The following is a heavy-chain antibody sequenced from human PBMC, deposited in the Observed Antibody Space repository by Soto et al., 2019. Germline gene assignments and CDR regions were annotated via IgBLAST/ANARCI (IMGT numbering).Heavy chain of an antibody. V-gene: IGHV3-23*01. CDR3: AKNWDTTSSSSSH. Sequence: EVQLLESGGGLVQPGGSLRLSCAASGFTFSTYAMSWVRQAPGKGLEWVSAISGTGGSTYYAESVKGRFTISRDNSKNTLYLQMNSLRAEDTAVYYCAKNWDTTSSSSSHWGQGTLVTVSS. J-gene: IGHJ4*02. D-gene: IGHD6-6*01. CDR1: GFTFSTYA. CDR2: ISGTGGST.